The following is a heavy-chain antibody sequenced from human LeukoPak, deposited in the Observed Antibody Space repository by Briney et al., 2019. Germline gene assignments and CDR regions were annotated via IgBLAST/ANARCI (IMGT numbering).Heavy chain of an antibody. Sequence: GRFTISRDNAKNSLYLRMNSLRAEDTAVYYCARDRGYCSSGSRYGLYFDSWGQGTLVTVSS. D-gene: IGHD2-2*03. V-gene: IGHV3-11*05. J-gene: IGHJ4*02. CDR3: ARDRGYCSSGSRYGLYFDS.